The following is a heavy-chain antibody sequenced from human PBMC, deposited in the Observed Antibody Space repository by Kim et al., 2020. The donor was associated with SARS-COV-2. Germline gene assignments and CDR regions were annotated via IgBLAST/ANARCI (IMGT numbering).Heavy chain of an antibody. J-gene: IGHJ3*02. V-gene: IGHV4-39*01. CDR1: GGSISSSSYY. CDR2: IYYSGST. Sequence: SETLSLTCTVSGGSISSSSYYWGWIRQPPGKGLEWIGSIYYSGSTYYNPSLKSRVTISVDTSKNQFSLKLSSVTAADTAVYYCARPYTRKIYLNFSSPNRPNDAFDIWGQGTMVTVSS. CDR3: ARPYTRKIYLNFSSPNRPNDAFDI. D-gene: IGHD3-3*01.